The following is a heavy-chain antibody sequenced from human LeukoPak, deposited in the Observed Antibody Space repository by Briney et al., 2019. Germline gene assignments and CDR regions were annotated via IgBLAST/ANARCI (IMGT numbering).Heavy chain of an antibody. J-gene: IGHJ4*02. CDR3: ARLSYYYGSGSNFDY. CDR2: IYGGGST. D-gene: IGHD3-10*01. V-gene: IGHV3-53*01. CDR1: GFTVSSNY. Sequence: QAGGSLRLSCAASGFTVSSNYMGWVRQAPGKGLECVSVIYGGGSTYYAESVRGRFTVSRDNSKNTLYLQMNSLRAEDTAVYYCARLSYYYGSGSNFDYWGQGTLVTVSS.